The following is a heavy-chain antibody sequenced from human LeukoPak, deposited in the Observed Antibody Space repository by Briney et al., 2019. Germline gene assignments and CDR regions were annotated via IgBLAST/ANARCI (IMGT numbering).Heavy chain of an antibody. D-gene: IGHD2-2*01. CDR3: ATGERPALGVVAPAAPLDY. CDR1: GYTFTDYY. J-gene: IGHJ4*02. Sequence: GASVKVSCRASGYTFTDYYMHWVQQAPGKGLEWMGRVDPEDGETIYAEKFQGRVTITADTSTDTAYMELSSLRSEDTAVYYCATGERPALGVVAPAAPLDYWGQGTLVTVSS. CDR2: VDPEDGET. V-gene: IGHV1-69-2*01.